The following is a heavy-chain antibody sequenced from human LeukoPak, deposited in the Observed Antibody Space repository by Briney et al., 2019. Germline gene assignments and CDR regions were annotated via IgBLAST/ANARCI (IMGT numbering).Heavy chain of an antibody. CDR3: ARAEGPHPLFDY. V-gene: IGHV1-46*01. Sequence: ASVKVSCKASGYTFTSYYMHWVRQAPGQGLEWMGIINPSGGSTSYAQKFQGRVTMTRDTSTSTVYMELSSLRSEDTAVYYCARAEGPHPLFDYWGQGTLVTASS. CDR2: INPSGGST. J-gene: IGHJ4*02. CDR1: GYTFTSYY.